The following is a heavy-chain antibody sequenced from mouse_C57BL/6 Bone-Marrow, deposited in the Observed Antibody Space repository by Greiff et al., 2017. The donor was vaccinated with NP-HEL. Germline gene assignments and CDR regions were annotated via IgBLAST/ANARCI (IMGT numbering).Heavy chain of an antibody. V-gene: IGHV1-78*01. Sequence: VQRVESDAELVKPGASVKISCKVSGYTFTDHTIHWMKQRPEQGLEWIGYIYPRDGSTKYNEKFKGKATMTADKSSSTAYMQLNSLTSEDAAVYFCERFSYDYDGGDYYGMDYWGQGTSVTVSS. J-gene: IGHJ4*01. D-gene: IGHD2-4*01. CDR2: IYPRDGST. CDR3: ERFSYDYDGGDYYGMDY. CDR1: GYTFTDHT.